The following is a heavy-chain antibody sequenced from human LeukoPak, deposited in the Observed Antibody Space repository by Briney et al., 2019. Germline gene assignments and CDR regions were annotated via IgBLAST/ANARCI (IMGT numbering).Heavy chain of an antibody. J-gene: IGHJ4*02. CDR3: ARDRENYYDSSGYYPDY. CDR1: GYTFTGYY. D-gene: IGHD3-22*01. V-gene: IGHV1-2*02. Sequence: GASVKVSCKASGYTFTGYYMHWVRQAPGQGLEWMGWINPNSGGTNYAQKFQGRVTMIRDTSISTAYMELSRLRSDDTAVYYCARDRENYYDSSGYYPDYWGQGTLVTVSS. CDR2: INPNSGGT.